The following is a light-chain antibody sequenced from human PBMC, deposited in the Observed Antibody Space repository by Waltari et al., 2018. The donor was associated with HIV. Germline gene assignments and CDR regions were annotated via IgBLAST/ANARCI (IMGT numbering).Light chain of an antibody. CDR3: QQRSNWPPVT. Sequence: EVVLTQSPSTLSLYQGERATLSCRASQNIGNYLAWYQQKPGQAPRLLIYDASTRASGIPARFSGSGSGTDFTLTISSLEPEDVAVYYCQQRSNWPPVTFGQGTRLEI. CDR1: QNIGNY. CDR2: DAS. J-gene: IGKJ5*01. V-gene: IGKV3-11*01.